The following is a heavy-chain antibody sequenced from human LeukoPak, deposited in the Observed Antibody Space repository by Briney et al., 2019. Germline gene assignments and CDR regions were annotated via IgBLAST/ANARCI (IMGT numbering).Heavy chain of an antibody. CDR2: IHPSGMV. CDR1: GASFNSDDQY. D-gene: IGHD3-22*01. Sequence: SETLSLTCTVSGASFNSDDQYRNWIRQSPGKGLKLIGNIHPSGMVYNNPGLESRVTMSRDTSKNQVSLSLNSVTAADTAVYFCSRGLDSRKLGYWGQGILVTVAS. CDR3: SRGLDSRKLGY. V-gene: IGHV4-31*03. J-gene: IGHJ4*02.